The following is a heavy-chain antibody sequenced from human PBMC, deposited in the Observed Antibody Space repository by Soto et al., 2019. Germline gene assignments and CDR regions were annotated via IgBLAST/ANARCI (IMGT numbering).Heavy chain of an antibody. Sequence: GGSLRLSCSASGFTFSNYAMSWVRQSPGKGLEWVSGVSSTGTSPYYAGSVQGRFTISRDNSKKMFYLQMKSLRAEDTATYYFAKARPSGGYYYVEAFDVWGQGTTVTVSS. D-gene: IGHD3-22*01. CDR2: VSSTGTSP. V-gene: IGHV3-23*01. CDR1: GFTFSNYA. CDR3: AKARPSGGYYYVEAFDV. J-gene: IGHJ3*01.